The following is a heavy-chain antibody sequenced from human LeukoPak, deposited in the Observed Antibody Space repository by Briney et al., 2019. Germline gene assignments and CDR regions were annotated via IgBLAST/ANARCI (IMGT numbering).Heavy chain of an antibody. J-gene: IGHJ4*02. CDR2: LTGDGSST. D-gene: IGHD1-26*01. CDR3: ARDNTMGATTPSHFDY. Sequence: GGSLRLSCAASGFTFSDYWMHWVRQAPGKGLVWVSRLTGDGSSTSYADSVKGRFTISRDNAKNTLYLQMNSLRAEDTAVYCCARDNTMGATTPSHFDYWGQGTLVTVSS. CDR1: GFTFSDYW. V-gene: IGHV3-74*01.